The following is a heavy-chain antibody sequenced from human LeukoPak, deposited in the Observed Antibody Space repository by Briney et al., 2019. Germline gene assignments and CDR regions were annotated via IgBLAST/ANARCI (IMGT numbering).Heavy chain of an antibody. V-gene: IGHV4-59*10. CDR2: IYTSGST. CDR1: GGSFSGYY. Sequence: SETLSLTCAVYGGSFSGYYWSWIRQPAGKGLEWIGRIYTSGSTNYNPSLKSRITISVDTSKKQFSLKLSSVTAADTAVYYCARTNCGGDCRGYYYSYYMDVWGKGTTVTISS. CDR3: ARTNCGGDCRGYYYSYYMDV. J-gene: IGHJ6*03. D-gene: IGHD2-21*02.